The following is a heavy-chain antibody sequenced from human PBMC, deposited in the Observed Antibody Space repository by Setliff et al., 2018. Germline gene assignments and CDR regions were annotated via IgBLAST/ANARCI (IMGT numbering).Heavy chain of an antibody. J-gene: IGHJ6*03. CDR2: TIPTFGST. CDR3: VREGVDTRSSTDYRYYMDV. CDR1: GDTFSSYG. D-gene: IGHD5-18*01. V-gene: IGHV1-69*05. Sequence: ASVKVSCKASGDTFSSYGISWVRQAPGQGLEWMGGTIPTFGSTSYAQKFQGRVTIITDESTTTAYMELSSLGSEDTAVYYCVREGVDTRSSTDYRYYMDVWGKGTTVTVSS.